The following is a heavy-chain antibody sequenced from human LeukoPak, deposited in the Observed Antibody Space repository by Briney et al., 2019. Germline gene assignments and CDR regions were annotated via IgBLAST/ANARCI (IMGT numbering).Heavy chain of an antibody. CDR3: ARLGSGSYYMGEVDY. J-gene: IGHJ4*02. CDR2: IYPGDSDT. D-gene: IGHD3-10*01. Sequence: GESLKISCKGSGYSFTSYWIGWVRQMPGKGLEWVGIIYPGDSDTRYSPSFQGQVTISAGKSISTAYLQWSSLKASDTAMYYCARLGSGSYYMGEVDYWGQGTLVTVSS. CDR1: GYSFTSYW. V-gene: IGHV5-51*01.